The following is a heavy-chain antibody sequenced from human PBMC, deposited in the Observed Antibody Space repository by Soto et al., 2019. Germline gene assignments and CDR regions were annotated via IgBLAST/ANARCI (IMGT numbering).Heavy chain of an antibody. CDR2: TIPVFNTA. J-gene: IGHJ3*02. Sequence: QVQLEQSGAEVKKPGSSVKVSCKASGGTLSDHGVAWLRQAPGHGLEWMGGTIPVFNTAKYAQKFQGRVTVTADKFTTISYWALCSVRSEHTAFYFCARGFYGSGNHCTGPSDFDIWGQGTMVIVSS. CDR3: ARGFYGSGNHCTGPSDFDI. CDR1: GGTLSDHG. V-gene: IGHV1-69*06. D-gene: IGHD3-10*01.